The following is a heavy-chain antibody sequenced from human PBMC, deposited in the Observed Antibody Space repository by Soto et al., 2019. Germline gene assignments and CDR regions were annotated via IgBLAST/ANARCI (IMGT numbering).Heavy chain of an antibody. V-gene: IGHV4-59*08. D-gene: IGHD3-9*01. CDR2: IYYSGST. Sequence: TPETLSLSCTVSGGSISSYYWSWIRQPPGKGLEWIGYIYYSGSTNYNPSLKSRVTISVDTSKNQFSLKLSSVTAADTAVYYCASHPFYGIKDYWGQGTLVTVSS. CDR1: GGSISSYY. CDR3: ASHPFYGIKDY. J-gene: IGHJ4*02.